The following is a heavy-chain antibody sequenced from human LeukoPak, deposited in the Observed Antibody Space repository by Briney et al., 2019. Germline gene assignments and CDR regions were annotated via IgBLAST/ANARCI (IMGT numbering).Heavy chain of an antibody. CDR2: IYPGDSDT. CDR3: ARHESSGWYRSGRYFQH. Sequence: GESLKISCKGSGYSFTSYWIGWVRQMPGKGLEWMGIIYPGDSDTRYSPSFQGQVTISADKSISTAYLQWSSLKASDTAMYYCARHESSGWYRSGRYFQHWGQGTLVTVSS. CDR1: GYSFTSYW. D-gene: IGHD6-19*01. V-gene: IGHV5-51*01. J-gene: IGHJ1*01.